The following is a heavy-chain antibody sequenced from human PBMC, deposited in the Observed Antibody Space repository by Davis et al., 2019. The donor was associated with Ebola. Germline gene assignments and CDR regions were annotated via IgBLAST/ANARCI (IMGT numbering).Heavy chain of an antibody. CDR3: ARSARAPLDGTYWYGMDV. D-gene: IGHD6-6*01. J-gene: IGHJ6*02. CDR2: IDPSDSYT. Sequence: PGGSLRLSCKGSGYSFTSYWISWVRQLPGKGLEWMGRIDPSDSYTNYSPSFQGHVTISADKSISTAYLQWSSLKASDTAMYYCARSARAPLDGTYWYGMDVWGQGTTVTVSS. CDR1: GYSFTSYW. V-gene: IGHV5-10-1*01.